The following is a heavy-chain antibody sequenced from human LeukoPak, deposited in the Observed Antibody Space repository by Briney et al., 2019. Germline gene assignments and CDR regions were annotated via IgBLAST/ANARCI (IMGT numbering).Heavy chain of an antibody. Sequence: SETLSLTCSVSGNSISSGHYWCWIRQTPGKGLEWIGSIYLSGTTYYNPSLKSRVTISVDTSKNQFYLKLSSVTAADTAVYFCARIFILSGFSSYFDHWSQGTLVTVSS. CDR1: GNSISSGHY. J-gene: IGHJ4*02. V-gene: IGHV4-38-2*02. CDR2: IYLSGTT. CDR3: ARIFILSGFSSYFDH. D-gene: IGHD3-9*01.